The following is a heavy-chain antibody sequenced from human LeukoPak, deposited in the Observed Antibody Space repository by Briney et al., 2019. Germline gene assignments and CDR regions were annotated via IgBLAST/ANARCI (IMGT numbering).Heavy chain of an antibody. D-gene: IGHD5-18*01. V-gene: IGHV1-69*05. J-gene: IGHJ4*02. Sequence: SAKVSCKASGGSFNAYAISWVRQAPGQGLEWMGGIIPIFGTSNYAQKLQGRVTISTDESTSTAYMEVSSLRSEDTAIYYCARGLDASMETAYDYWGQGTLVTVSS. CDR3: ARGLDASMETAYDY. CDR1: GGSFNAYA. CDR2: IIPIFGTS.